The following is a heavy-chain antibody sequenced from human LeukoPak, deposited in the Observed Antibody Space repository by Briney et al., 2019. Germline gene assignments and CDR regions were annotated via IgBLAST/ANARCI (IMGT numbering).Heavy chain of an antibody. Sequence: GASVKVSCKASGYTFTSYYKHWVRQAPGQGLEWMGIINPSGGSTTYAQKFQGRVTMTRDTSTSTVYMELSSLRSEDTAVYYCAGDCGITFGGAPLYYFDYWGQGTPVTVSS. CDR2: INPSGGST. CDR3: AGDCGITFGGAPLYYFDY. CDR1: GYTFTSYY. V-gene: IGHV1-46*01. D-gene: IGHD3-16*01. J-gene: IGHJ4*02.